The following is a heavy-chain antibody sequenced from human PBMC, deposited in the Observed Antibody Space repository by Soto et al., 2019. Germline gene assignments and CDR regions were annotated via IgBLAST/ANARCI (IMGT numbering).Heavy chain of an antibody. CDR3: ARMSIAVAGRRNWLDP. CDR1: GGSISSGGYS. V-gene: IGHV4-30-2*01. CDR2: IYHSGST. Sequence: QLQLQESGSGLVKPSQTLSLTCAVSGGSISSGGYSWSWIRQPPGKGLEWIGYIYHSGSTYYNPSLKSRVTISVDRSKNQFSLKLSSVPVADTVVYYCARMSIAVAGRRNWLDPWGQGTLVTVSS. J-gene: IGHJ5*02. D-gene: IGHD6-19*01.